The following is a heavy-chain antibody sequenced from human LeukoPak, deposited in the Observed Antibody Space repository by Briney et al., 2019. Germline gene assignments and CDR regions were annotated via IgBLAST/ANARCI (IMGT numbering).Heavy chain of an antibody. J-gene: IGHJ3*02. V-gene: IGHV3-66*01. D-gene: IGHD3-3*01. CDR1: GFTVSSNH. CDR2: IYSGGST. Sequence: GGSLRLSCTASGFTVSSNHMTWVPQAPGKGLQWVSVIYSGGSTYYADSVKGRFTISRDSSTSTLWLQMNSLRAEDTAVYYCARALENLAFDIWGQGTMVTVSS. CDR3: ARALENLAFDI.